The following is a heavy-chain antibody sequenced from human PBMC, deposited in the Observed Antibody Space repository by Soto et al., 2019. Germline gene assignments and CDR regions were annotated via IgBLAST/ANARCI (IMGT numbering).Heavy chain of an antibody. V-gene: IGHV4-39*01. CDR2: IYYSGST. CDR3: ARTGTNYDHYYYMDV. CDR1: GGSIGISTYY. J-gene: IGHJ6*03. D-gene: IGHD1-1*01. Sequence: SQTLSLTCSVSGGSIGISTYYWGWIRQPPGKGLEWIGSIYYSGSTYYNPSLRSRVTISVDTSKNQFSLKLSSVTAADTAMYYCARTGTNYDHYYYMDVWGRGTTVTVSS.